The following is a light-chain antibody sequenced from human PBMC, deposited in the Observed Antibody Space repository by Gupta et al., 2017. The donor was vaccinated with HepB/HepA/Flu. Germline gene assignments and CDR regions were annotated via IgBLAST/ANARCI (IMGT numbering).Light chain of an antibody. CDR2: LSGDRSD. CDR1: SRHSTYT. J-gene: IGLJ3*02. Sequence: QVVLTQSPSASASLGPSVKLICTLSSRHSTYTIAWHQQQPEQGPRYLMKLSGDRSDTKGVGIPDRFSGSSSGAERYLTISSLQSEDEADYYCQTRGTGFQVFGGGTKLTVL. CDR3: QTRGTGFQV. V-gene: IGLV4-69*01.